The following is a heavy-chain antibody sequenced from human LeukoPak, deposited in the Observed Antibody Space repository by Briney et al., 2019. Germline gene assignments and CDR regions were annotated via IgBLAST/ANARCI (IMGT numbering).Heavy chain of an antibody. CDR1: GFTLNDYY. Sequence: PGGSLRLSCAASGFTLNDYYMMWMRQTPGKGLEWISYINNSGHTLEYADSVKGRFTISRDNAKNSLYLQMNSLRAEDTAVYYCARGPYYYDGSGYSDSWGQGTLVTVSS. V-gene: IGHV3-11*01. CDR2: INNSGHTL. D-gene: IGHD3-22*01. CDR3: ARGPYYYDGSGYSDS. J-gene: IGHJ4*02.